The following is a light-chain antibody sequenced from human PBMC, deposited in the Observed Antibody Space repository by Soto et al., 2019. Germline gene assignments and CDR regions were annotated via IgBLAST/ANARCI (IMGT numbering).Light chain of an antibody. CDR3: QQFNYYTYS. CDR1: QSISTW. V-gene: IGKV1-5*01. J-gene: IGKJ2*03. CDR2: HAS. Sequence: DIQMTQSPSTLSAFVGDRVTITCRASQSISTWLAWYQQKPGKPPKVLIYHASSLESGVPSRFSGSGSGTEFTLTITNLQPEDFETYYCQQFNYYTYSFGQGTKLEIK.